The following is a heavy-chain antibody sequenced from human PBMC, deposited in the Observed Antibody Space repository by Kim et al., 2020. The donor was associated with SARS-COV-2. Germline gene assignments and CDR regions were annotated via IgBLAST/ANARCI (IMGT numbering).Heavy chain of an antibody. CDR1: GYTFTNYF. J-gene: IGHJ4*02. V-gene: IGHV1-2*06. Sequence: ASVKVSCKTSGYTFTNYFIHWVRRAPGQGLEWMGRMNPESGTKRYAEKFRGRVTMTRDTSGNTAYLELSSLTSDDTAIYYCARENYFDYWGQGTLVTVSS. CDR3: ARENYFDY. CDR2: MNPESGTK.